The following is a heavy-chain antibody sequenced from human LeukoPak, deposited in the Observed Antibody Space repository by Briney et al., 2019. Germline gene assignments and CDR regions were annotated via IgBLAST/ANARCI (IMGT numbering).Heavy chain of an antibody. Sequence: SETLSLTCTVSGVSISSGGYYWSWIRQHPGKGLEWIGYIYYSGSTYYNPSLKSRVTISVDTSKNQFSLKLSSVTAADTAVYYCARVRYYYDSSGPTDYWGQGTLVTVSS. CDR2: IYYSGST. J-gene: IGHJ4*02. CDR1: GVSISSGGYY. CDR3: ARVRYYYDSSGPTDY. D-gene: IGHD3-22*01. V-gene: IGHV4-31*03.